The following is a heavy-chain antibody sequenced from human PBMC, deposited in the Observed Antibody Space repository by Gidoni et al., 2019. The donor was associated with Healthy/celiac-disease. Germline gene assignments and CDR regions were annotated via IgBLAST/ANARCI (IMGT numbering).Heavy chain of an antibody. Sequence: EVQLVESGGGLVQPGGSLRLSCAASGLTVSSNYMIWVRQAPGKGLEWGSVINSAGSTYYADSVKGRFTISRDNSKNTVYLQMNNLRAEDTAVYYCARMRGNLDYWGQGTLITVSA. J-gene: IGHJ4*02. CDR3: ARMRGNLDY. CDR2: INSAGST. CDR1: GLTVSSNY. V-gene: IGHV3-66*01.